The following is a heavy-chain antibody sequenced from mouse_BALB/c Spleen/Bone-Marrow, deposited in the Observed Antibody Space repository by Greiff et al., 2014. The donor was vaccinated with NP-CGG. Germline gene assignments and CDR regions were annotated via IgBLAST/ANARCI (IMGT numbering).Heavy chain of an antibody. CDR1: GYTFTSYW. CDR3: ARGRPSAMDY. J-gene: IGHJ4*01. CDR2: INPSNGRT. V-gene: IGHV1S81*02. Sequence: GAELVKPGASVKLSCKASGYTFTSYWMHWVKQRPGQGLEWIGEINPSNGRTNYNEKFKSKATLTVDKSSSTAYMQLSSPTSEDSAVYYCARGRPSAMDYWGQGTSVTVSS.